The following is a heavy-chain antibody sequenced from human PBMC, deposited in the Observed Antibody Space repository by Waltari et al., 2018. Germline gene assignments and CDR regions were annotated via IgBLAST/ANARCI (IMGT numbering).Heavy chain of an antibody. V-gene: IGHV4-59*01. CDR2: IYYSGST. CDR1: GGSISSYY. Sequence: QVQLQESGPGLVKPSETLSLTCTVSGGSISSYYWSWIRQPPGKGLEWIGYIYYSGSTNYNPSLKSRVTISVDTSKNQFSLKLSSVTAADTAVYYCAREGYCSGGSCEYYYYYGMDVWGQGTTVTVSS. CDR3: AREGYCSGGSCEYYYYYGMDV. J-gene: IGHJ6*02. D-gene: IGHD2-15*01.